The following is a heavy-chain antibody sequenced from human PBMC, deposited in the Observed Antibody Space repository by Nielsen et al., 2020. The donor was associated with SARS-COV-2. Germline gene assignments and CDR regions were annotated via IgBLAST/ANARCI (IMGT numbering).Heavy chain of an antibody. CDR3: ARDDTVMVTWFDY. Sequence: GESLKISCAASGFTFSSYSMNWVRQAPGKGLEWVSSISSSGSYIYYADSVKGRFTISRDNAKNSLYLQMNSLRAEDTAVYYCARDDTVMVTWFDYWGQGTLVTVSS. J-gene: IGHJ4*02. CDR2: ISSSGSYI. D-gene: IGHD5-18*01. CDR1: GFTFSSYS. V-gene: IGHV3-21*01.